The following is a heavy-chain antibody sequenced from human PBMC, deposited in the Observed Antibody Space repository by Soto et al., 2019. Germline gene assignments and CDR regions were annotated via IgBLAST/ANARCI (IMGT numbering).Heavy chain of an antibody. CDR3: VKDEGIEAMDV. V-gene: IGHV3-21*01. D-gene: IGHD3-3*02. CDR2: MTSSRSYG. J-gene: IGHJ6*02. CDR1: RFTFSRNT. Sequence: GSLRLSCVTSRFTFSRNTMNWVRQAPGEGLELVASMTSSRSYGYYADSVKCRFSASKDNAKNSQSLQMDSLRPDDTAIYFCVKDEGIEAMDVWGQGTPVTVSS.